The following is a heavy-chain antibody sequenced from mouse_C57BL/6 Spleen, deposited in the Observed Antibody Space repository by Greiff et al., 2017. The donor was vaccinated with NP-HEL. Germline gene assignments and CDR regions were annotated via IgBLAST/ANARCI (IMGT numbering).Heavy chain of an antibody. CDR1: GYTFTSYW. Sequence: VHVKQSGTVLARPGASVKMSCKTSGYTFTSYWMHWVKQRPGQGLEWIGAISPGNSDTSYNQKFKGKAKLTAVTSASTAYMELSSLTNEDSAVYYCTRSGITTVVEFTDMDYWGQGTSVTVSS. CDR3: TRSGITTVVEFTDMDY. CDR2: ISPGNSDT. V-gene: IGHV1-5*01. D-gene: IGHD1-1*01. J-gene: IGHJ4*01.